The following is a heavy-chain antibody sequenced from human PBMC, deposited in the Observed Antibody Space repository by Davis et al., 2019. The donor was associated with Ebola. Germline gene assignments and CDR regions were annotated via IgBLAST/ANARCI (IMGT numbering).Heavy chain of an antibody. CDR1: GYSFPSYW. CDR2: IYPGDSDT. V-gene: IGHV5-51*01. Sequence: GESLKISCKGSGYSFPSYWIGWVRQLPGKGLEWMRIIYPGDSDTRYSPSFQGQVTISADKSISTAYLQWSSLKASDTAMYYCARCGCSSTSCYWDYYYGMDVWGQGTTVTVSS. CDR3: ARCGCSSTSCYWDYYYGMDV. D-gene: IGHD2-2*01. J-gene: IGHJ6*02.